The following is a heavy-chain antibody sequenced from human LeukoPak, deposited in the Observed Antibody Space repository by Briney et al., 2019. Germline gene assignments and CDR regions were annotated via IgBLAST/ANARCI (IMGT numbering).Heavy chain of an antibody. V-gene: IGHV3-30*18. CDR1: GFTFSSYG. CDR3: AKAGPYGDLFYFDY. CDR2: ISYDGSNK. Sequence: PGGSLRLSCAASGFTFSSYGMHWVRQAPGKGLEWVAVISYDGSNKYYADSVKGRFTISRDNSKNTLYLQMNSLRAEDTAVYYCAKAGPYGDLFYFDYWGQGTLVTVSS. D-gene: IGHD4-17*01. J-gene: IGHJ4*02.